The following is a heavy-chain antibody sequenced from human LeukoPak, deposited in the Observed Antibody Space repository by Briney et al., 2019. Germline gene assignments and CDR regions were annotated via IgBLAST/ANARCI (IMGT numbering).Heavy chain of an antibody. J-gene: IGHJ6*03. CDR1: GFLFKTFG. D-gene: IGHD3-16*01. V-gene: IGHV3-33*06. CDR2: IWYDGSNE. Sequence: PGGSLRLSCAASGFLFKTFGMHWFRQAPGKGLEWVAAIWYDGSNEYYADSAKGRFTISRDNSKNTLYLQMNSLRAEDTALYYCAKDGSWGDYYFYFYIDVWGKGTTVTVSS. CDR3: AKDGSWGDYYFYFYIDV.